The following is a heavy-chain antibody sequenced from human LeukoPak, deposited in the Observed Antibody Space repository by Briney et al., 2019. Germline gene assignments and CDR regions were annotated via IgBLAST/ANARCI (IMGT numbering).Heavy chain of an antibody. Sequence: SETLSLTCTVSGGSISNYYWSWIRQPPGKGLEWIAYIYYSGSDSNYSPSLKSRLTMSVDTSKKQFSLKLRSVTAADTAVYYCARHPEGLRCFDYWGQGILVTVSS. CDR1: GGSISNYY. J-gene: IGHJ4*02. CDR3: ARHPEGLRCFDY. CDR2: IYYSGSDS. V-gene: IGHV4-59*08.